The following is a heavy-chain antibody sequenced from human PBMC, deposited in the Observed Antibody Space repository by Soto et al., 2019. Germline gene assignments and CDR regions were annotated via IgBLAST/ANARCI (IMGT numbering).Heavy chain of an antibody. D-gene: IGHD3-3*01. J-gene: IGHJ4*02. CDR3: ASSGWTIFGVVISQTIDY. CDR1: GGSISSYY. Sequence: SETLSLTCTVSGGSISSYYWSWIRQPPGKGLEWIGYIYYSGRTNYNPSLKSRVTISVDTSKNQFSLKLSSVTAADTAVYYCASSGWTIFGVVISQTIDYWGWGTLVTVCS. V-gene: IGHV4-59*01. CDR2: IYYSGRT.